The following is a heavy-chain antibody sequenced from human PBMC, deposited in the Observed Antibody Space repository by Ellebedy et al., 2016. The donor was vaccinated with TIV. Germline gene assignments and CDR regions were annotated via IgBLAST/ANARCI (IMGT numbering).Heavy chain of an antibody. Sequence: AASVKVSCKASGYTFTTYTIHWVRQAPGQSLEWMGWINPGNVDTKYSRKLQGRVTITSDTSASTAFMELTSLTSEDTAVYYCARESLGSGYSSSFDSWGQGTLVTVSS. V-gene: IGHV1-3*01. J-gene: IGHJ4*02. CDR1: GYTFTTYT. D-gene: IGHD3-22*01. CDR3: ARESLGSGYSSSFDS. CDR2: INPGNVDT.